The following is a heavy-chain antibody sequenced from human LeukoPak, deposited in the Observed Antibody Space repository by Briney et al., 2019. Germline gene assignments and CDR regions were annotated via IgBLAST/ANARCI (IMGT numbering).Heavy chain of an antibody. D-gene: IGHD3-22*01. CDR1: GFTVSSNY. V-gene: IGHV3-53*05. Sequence: GGSLRLSCAASGFTVSSNYMSWVRQAPGKGLEWVSVLYSGSSTYYADSVKGRFTISRGNSKNTLYLQMNSLRAEDTAVYYCAKDPVSGGYMDYWGQGTLVTVSS. CDR2: LYSGSST. CDR3: AKDPVSGGYMDY. J-gene: IGHJ4*02.